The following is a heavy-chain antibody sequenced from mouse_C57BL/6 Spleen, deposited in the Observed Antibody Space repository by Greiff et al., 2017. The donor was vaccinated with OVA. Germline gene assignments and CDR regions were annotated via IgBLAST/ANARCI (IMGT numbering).Heavy chain of an antibody. V-gene: IGHV1-82*01. D-gene: IGHD1-1*01. CDR1: GYAFSSSW. J-gene: IGHJ2*01. Sequence: QVQLQQSGPELVKPGASVKISCKASGYAFSSSWMNWVKQRPGKGLEWIGRIYPGDGDTNYNGKFKGKATLTADKSSSTAYMQLSSLTSEDSAVYFCAIFITTVVARDYWGQGTTLTVSS. CDR2: IYPGDGDT. CDR3: AIFITTVVARDY.